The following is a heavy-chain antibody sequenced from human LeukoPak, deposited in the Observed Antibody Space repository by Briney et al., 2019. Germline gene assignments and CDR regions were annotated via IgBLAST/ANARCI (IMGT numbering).Heavy chain of an antibody. V-gene: IGHV4-39*01. J-gene: IGHJ6*03. CDR1: GGSISSSSYY. CDR2: IYYSGST. Sequence: SETLSLTCTVSGGSISSSSYYWGWIRQPPGKGLEWFGSIYYSGSTYYNPSLKSRVTISVDTSKNQFSLKRSSVTAEDTGVYYCARYNSSWSFGYYYYYMDVWGKGTTVTVSS. D-gene: IGHD6-13*01. CDR3: ARYNSSWSFGYYYYYMDV.